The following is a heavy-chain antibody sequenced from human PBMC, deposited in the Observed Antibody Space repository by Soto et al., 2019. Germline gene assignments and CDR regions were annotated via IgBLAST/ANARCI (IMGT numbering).Heavy chain of an antibody. D-gene: IGHD2-21*02. J-gene: IGHJ4*02. CDR2: VNPSGGHT. CDR1: GDTFTASY. Sequence: QVQLVQSGAEVKKPGASVKVSCKASGDTFTASYLHWVRPAPGQGLEWMGPVNPSGGHTTYAQHFLGRMTVTRDTSTSTLYMELTSVTSEDTAIYYCARGGHVVVVTAALDYWGQGTLVTVSS. V-gene: IGHV1-46*01. CDR3: ARGGHVVVVTAALDY.